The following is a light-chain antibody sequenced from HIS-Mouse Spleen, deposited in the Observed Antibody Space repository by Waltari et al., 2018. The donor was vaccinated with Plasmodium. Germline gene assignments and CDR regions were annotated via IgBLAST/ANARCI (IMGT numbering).Light chain of an antibody. CDR1: SSDVGGYNY. Sequence: QSALTQPPSASGSPGQSVTISCTGTSSDVGGYNYVSWYQQHPGKAPKRMIYEFSKRPSGVPDRFSCSKSGNTASLTVSGLQAEDEAEYYCSSYAGSNNLVFGGGTKLTVL. CDR2: EFS. J-gene: IGLJ2*01. V-gene: IGLV2-8*01. CDR3: SSYAGSNNLV.